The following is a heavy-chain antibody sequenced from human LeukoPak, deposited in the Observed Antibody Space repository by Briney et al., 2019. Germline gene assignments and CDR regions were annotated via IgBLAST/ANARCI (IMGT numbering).Heavy chain of an antibody. J-gene: IGHJ5*02. Sequence: ASVKVSCKASGYTFTSYGISWVRQAPGQGREWMGWLSAYNGNTNYAQKLQGRVTMTTDTSTSTAYMELRSLRSDDTAVYYCARDRRLAAAPYWFDPWGQGTLVTVSS. CDR2: LSAYNGNT. D-gene: IGHD6-13*01. CDR3: ARDRRLAAAPYWFDP. V-gene: IGHV1-18*01. CDR1: GYTFTSYG.